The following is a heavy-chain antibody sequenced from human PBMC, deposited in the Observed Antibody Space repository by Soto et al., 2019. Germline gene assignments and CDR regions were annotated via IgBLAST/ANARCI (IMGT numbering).Heavy chain of an antibody. CDR1: GFTFSSYG. CDR2: IWYHGTDQ. V-gene: IGHV3-33*02. J-gene: IGHJ4*02. CDR3: GKDIRSGSIDY. Sequence: GGSLRLSCAASGFTFSSYGMHWVRQAPGKGLEWVALIWYHGTDQYYADSVRGRFTISRDTSTNTVFLQMHSLRADDTATYYCGKDIRSGSIDYWGQGTPVTVSS. D-gene: IGHD1-1*01.